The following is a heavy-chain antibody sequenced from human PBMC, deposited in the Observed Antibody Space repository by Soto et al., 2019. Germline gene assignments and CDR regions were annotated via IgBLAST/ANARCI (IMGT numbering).Heavy chain of an antibody. CDR2: VIPIFGTA. CDR3: ARDKADTMVRGVIITRPFDY. D-gene: IGHD3-10*01. V-gene: IGHV1-69*06. Sequence: GASVKVSCKASGGTFSSYAISWVRQAPGQGLEWMGGVIPIFGTANYAQKFQGRVTITADKSTSTAYMELSSLRSEDTAVYYCARDKADTMVRGVIITRPFDYWGQGTLVTVSS. J-gene: IGHJ4*02. CDR1: GGTFSSYA.